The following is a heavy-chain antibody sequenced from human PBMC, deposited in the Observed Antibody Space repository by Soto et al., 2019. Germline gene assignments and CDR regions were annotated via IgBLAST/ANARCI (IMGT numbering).Heavy chain of an antibody. CDR3: ARVPVVLRYFGWPQVDY. J-gene: IGHJ4*02. CDR1: GYTFTSYG. V-gene: IGHV1-18*01. CDR2: ISAYNGNT. D-gene: IGHD3-9*01. Sequence: ASVKVSCKASGYTFTSYGISWVRQAPGQVLEWMGWISAYNGNTNYAQKLQGRVTMTTDTSTSTAYMELRSLRSDDTAVYYCARVPVVLRYFGWPQVDYWGQGTLVTVSS.